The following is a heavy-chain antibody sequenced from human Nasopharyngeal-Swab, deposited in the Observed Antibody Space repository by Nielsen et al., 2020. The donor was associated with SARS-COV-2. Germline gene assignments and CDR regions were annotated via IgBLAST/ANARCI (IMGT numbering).Heavy chain of an antibody. J-gene: IGHJ6*03. D-gene: IGHD3-3*01. Sequence: VRQMPGKGLEWVSAISGSGGITYYADSVKGRFTISRDNSKNTLYLQMNSLRAEDTAVYYCAKDLKPMYYDFWSGYYTDYYYYMDVWGKGTTVTVSS. CDR3: AKDLKPMYYDFWSGYYTDYYYYMDV. CDR2: ISGSGGIT. V-gene: IGHV3-23*01.